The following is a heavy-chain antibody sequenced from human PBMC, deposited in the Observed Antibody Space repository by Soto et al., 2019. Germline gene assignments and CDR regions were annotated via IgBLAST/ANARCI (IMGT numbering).Heavy chain of an antibody. J-gene: IGHJ5*02. Sequence: SETLSLTCTVSGGSISISSYYWGWILQPPGKGLEWIGSIYYSGSTYYNPSLKSRVTISVDTSKNQFSLKLSSVTAADTAVYYCARKIKAYYYGSGSVLKWPDWFDPWGQGTLVTVSS. CDR2: IYYSGST. CDR3: ARKIKAYYYGSGSVLKWPDWFDP. V-gene: IGHV4-39*01. D-gene: IGHD3-10*01. CDR1: GGSISISSYY.